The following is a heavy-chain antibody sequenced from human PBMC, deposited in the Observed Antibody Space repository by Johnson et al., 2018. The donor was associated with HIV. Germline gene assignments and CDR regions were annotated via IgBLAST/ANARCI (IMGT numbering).Heavy chain of an antibody. CDR2: IWYDGSNK. V-gene: IGHV3-33*06. Sequence: QMLLVESGGGVVQPGRSLRLSCAASGFTFSDYGMHWVRQAPGKGLEWVAVIWYDGSNKYYADSVKGRFIISRDNSKNTVYLEMKSLRDEDTAVYYCAKAQLRGPGGDAFTVWGQGNLVTASS. CDR1: GFTFSDYG. CDR3: AKAQLRGPGGDAFTV. J-gene: IGHJ3*01. D-gene: IGHD1-26*01.